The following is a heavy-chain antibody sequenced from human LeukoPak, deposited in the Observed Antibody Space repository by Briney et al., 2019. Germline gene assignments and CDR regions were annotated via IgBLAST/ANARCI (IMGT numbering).Heavy chain of an antibody. CDR3: AKDRQWLVETGLDY. D-gene: IGHD6-19*01. V-gene: IGHV3-30*18. J-gene: IGHJ4*02. CDR2: ISYDGSNK. Sequence: GGSLRLSCAASGFTFSSYGMHWVRQAPGKGLEWVAVISYDGSNKYYADSVKGRFTISRDNSKNTLYLQMNSLRAEDTAVYYCAKDRQWLVETGLDYWGQGTLVTVSS. CDR1: GFTFSSYG.